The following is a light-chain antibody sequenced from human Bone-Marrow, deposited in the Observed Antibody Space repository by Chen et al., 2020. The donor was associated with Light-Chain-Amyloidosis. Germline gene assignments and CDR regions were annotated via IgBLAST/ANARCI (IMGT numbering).Light chain of an antibody. CDR1: HNINRW. Sequence: DIQMTQSPSTLAASVGDSVTITCRDGHNINRWMAWYQQKPGKPPNLLIYDASTLEGGVPSRFSGSGSGTDFTLTISSLQPEDFATYYCQQSYSTPHFGQGTKLEIK. CDR2: DAS. V-gene: IGKV1-39*01. CDR3: QQSYSTPH. J-gene: IGKJ2*01.